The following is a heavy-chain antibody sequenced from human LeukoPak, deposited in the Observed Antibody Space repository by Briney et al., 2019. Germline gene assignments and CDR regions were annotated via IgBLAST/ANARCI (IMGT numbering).Heavy chain of an antibody. V-gene: IGHV3-7*01. CDR2: IKQDGSEK. CDR3: ATRACTGGSCLSR. J-gene: IGHJ4*02. Sequence: GGSLRLSCAASGFTFSSYAMHWVRQAPGKGLEWVANIKQDGSEKDYVDSAKGRITISRDNAKNSLYLQINSLRAEDTAVYYCATRACTGGSCLSRWGQGTLVTVSS. D-gene: IGHD2-15*01. CDR1: GFTFSSYA.